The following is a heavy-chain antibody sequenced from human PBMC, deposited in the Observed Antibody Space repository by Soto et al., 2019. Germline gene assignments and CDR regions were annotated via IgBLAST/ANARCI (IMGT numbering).Heavy chain of an antibody. CDR1: GYTFTRDQ. J-gene: IGHJ5*02. D-gene: IGHD5-18*01. V-gene: IGHV1-46*01. CDR2: IDPSGGKT. Sequence: ASVKVSCKASGYTFTRDQIHWVRQAPGKGLEWRGMIDPSGGKTNYAQKFQGRVTMTRETSTSTVYMALSSLRSEDTAIYFCARVMRSLLSITALDTWGQGTLVTVSS. CDR3: ARVMRSLLSITALDT.